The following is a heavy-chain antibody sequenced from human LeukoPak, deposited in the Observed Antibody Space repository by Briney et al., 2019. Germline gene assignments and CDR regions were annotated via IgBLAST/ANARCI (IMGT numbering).Heavy chain of an antibody. V-gene: IGHV3-20*03. CDR2: INWSGSST. D-gene: IGHD1-26*01. Sequence: GVSLRLSFAASGFTFDDYGMGWFRQAPGKGLEWVSGINWSGSSTGYADSVKGRFTISRDNAKNSLYLQINSLRAEDTALYYCARGIVPDYYYYMDVWGKGTAVTVSS. CDR1: GFTFDDYG. J-gene: IGHJ6*03. CDR3: ARGIVPDYYYYMDV.